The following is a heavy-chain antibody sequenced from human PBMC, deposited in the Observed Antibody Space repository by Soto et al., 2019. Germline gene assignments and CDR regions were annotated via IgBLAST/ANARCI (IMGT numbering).Heavy chain of an antibody. D-gene: IGHD4-17*01. CDR1: GYTFTSYG. V-gene: IGHV1-18*01. Sequence: QVQLVQSGAEVKKPGASVKVSCKASGYTFTSYGISWVRQAPGQGLGWMGWISSYSGNTNSAQKLQGRVTMTTDTSMSTAYMELRRLRSDVTAVYFCARGDFYGPAHFDYWGQGTLVTVSS. J-gene: IGHJ4*02. CDR3: ARGDFYGPAHFDY. CDR2: ISSYSGNT.